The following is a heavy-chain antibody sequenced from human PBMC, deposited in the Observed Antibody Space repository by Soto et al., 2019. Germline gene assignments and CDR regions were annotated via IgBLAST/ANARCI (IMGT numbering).Heavy chain of an antibody. Sequence: SETLSLTCTVSGGSISSYYWSWIRQPPGKGLEWIGYIYYSGSTNYNPSLKSRVTISVDTSKNQFSLKLSSVTAADTAVYYCARDSDWGYYYYYGMDVWGQGTTVTVSS. CDR2: IYYSGST. V-gene: IGHV4-59*01. CDR1: GGSISSYY. D-gene: IGHD3-16*01. CDR3: ARDSDWGYYYYYGMDV. J-gene: IGHJ6*02.